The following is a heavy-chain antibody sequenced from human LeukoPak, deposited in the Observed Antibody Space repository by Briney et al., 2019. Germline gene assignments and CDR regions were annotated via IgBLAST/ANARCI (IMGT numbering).Heavy chain of an antibody. V-gene: IGHV3-23*01. D-gene: IGHD3-10*01. J-gene: IGHJ4*02. CDR2: ISSSGGST. CDR3: AKGYYYLDY. Sequence: PGGSLRLSCAASGFTFSNFAMSWVRQAPGKGLEWVSPISSSGGSTYYADSVKGGFTISRDNSKTTLYLQMNSLRAEDTAVYYCAKGYYYLDYWGQGTLVTVSS. CDR1: GFTFSNFA.